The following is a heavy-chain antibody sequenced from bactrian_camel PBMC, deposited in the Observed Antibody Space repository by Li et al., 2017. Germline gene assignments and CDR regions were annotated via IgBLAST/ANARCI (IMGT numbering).Heavy chain of an antibody. D-gene: IGHD6*01. CDR3: AAEPRQHESCVGSVVAIWAFGT. CDR2: IDTGAGT. V-gene: IGHV3S28*01. J-gene: IGHJ6*01. Sequence: QLVESGGGSVQSGGSLTVSCVVSGITYRRNCMSWFRLVPGKEREAVAAIDTGAGTFYTDSVKGRFTISRDTAKNTLYLHMNNLKPEDTAIYYCAAEPRQHESCVGSVVAIWAFGTTGQGTQVTVS. CDR1: GITYRRNC.